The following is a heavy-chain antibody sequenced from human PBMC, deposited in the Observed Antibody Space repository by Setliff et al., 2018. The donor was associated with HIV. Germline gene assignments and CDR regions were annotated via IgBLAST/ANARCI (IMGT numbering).Heavy chain of an antibody. CDR1: GLSVSNTW. Sequence: PGGSLRLSCSVSGLSVSNTWMSWARQAPGKGLGWIGEIYHSGSTNYNPSLKSRVTISVDKSKNQFSLKLSSVTAADTAVYYCARQVDPTFGRDYMDVWGTGTTVTVSS. J-gene: IGHJ6*03. D-gene: IGHD2-15*01. V-gene: IGHV4-4*02. CDR3: ARQVDPTFGRDYMDV. CDR2: IYHSGST.